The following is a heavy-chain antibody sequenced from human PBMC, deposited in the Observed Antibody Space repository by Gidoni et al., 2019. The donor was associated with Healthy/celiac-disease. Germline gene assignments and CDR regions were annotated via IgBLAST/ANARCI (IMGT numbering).Heavy chain of an antibody. CDR3: TRQTGVVFWTN. CDR2: IRSKANSYAT. CDR1: GFTFSGSA. Sequence: EVQLVESGGGLVQPGGSLKLSCAASGFTFSGSAMHWVRQASGKGLEWVGRIRSKANSYATAYAASVKGRFTISRDDSKNTAYLQMNSLKTEDTAVYYCTRQTGVVFWTNWGQGTLVTVSS. J-gene: IGHJ4*02. D-gene: IGHD2-21*01. V-gene: IGHV3-73*02.